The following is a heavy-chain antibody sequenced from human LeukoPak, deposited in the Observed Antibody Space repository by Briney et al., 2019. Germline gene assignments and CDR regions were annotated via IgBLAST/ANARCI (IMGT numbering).Heavy chain of an antibody. Sequence: GGSLRLSCAASGFTVSSNYMSWVRQAPGKGLEWVSVIYSGGSTYYADSVKGRFTISRDNSKNTLYLQMNSLRAEDTAVYYRARGEERYNWNFDYWGQGTLVTVSS. V-gene: IGHV3-53*01. D-gene: IGHD1-1*01. CDR3: ARGEERYNWNFDY. J-gene: IGHJ4*02. CDR2: IYSGGST. CDR1: GFTVSSNY.